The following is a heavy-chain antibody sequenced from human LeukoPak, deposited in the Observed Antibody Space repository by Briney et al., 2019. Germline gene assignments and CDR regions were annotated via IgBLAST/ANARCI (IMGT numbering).Heavy chain of an antibody. V-gene: IGHV4-30-2*01. CDR1: GGSISSGGYY. Sequence: PSETLSLTCTVSGGSISSGGYYWSWIRQPPGKGLEWIGYIYHSGSTYYNPSLKSRVTISVDRSKNQFSLKLGSVTAADTAVYYCARHKGFGGIVGATHPFDYWGQGTLVTVSS. D-gene: IGHD1-26*01. CDR3: ARHKGFGGIVGATHPFDY. CDR2: IYHSGST. J-gene: IGHJ4*02.